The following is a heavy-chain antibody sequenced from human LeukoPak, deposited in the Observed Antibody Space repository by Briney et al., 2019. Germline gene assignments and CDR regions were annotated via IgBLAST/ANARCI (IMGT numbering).Heavy chain of an antibody. CDR2: TYYRSKWYN. D-gene: IGHD6-19*01. J-gene: IGHJ4*02. Sequence: SQTLSLTCGISGDNVSSNTAAWTWIRQSPSRGLEWLGRTYYRSKWYNNYAVSVKSRITINSDSSKNQVSLQLNSVTPEDTAMYYCARENSRGRFGYWGQGTLVTVSS. CDR1: GDNVSSNTAA. CDR3: ARENSRGRFGY. V-gene: IGHV6-1*01.